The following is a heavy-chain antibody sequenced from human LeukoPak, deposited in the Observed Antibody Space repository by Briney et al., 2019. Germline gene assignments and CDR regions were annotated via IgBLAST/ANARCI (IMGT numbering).Heavy chain of an antibody. CDR1: VFAFSNHL. CDR2: IKGDGSEK. V-gene: IGHV3-7*01. CDR3: ARWRWAKSEFDY. Sequence: PGGALRLSFGGPVFAFSNHLMALGPQAPGKVLELVPHIKGDGSEKYYVDSVKGRFTSYRDNPKNSVYLQMNSLRVEDTAVYFCARWRWAKSEFDYWGQGTLVTVSS. D-gene: IGHD5-24*01. J-gene: IGHJ4*02.